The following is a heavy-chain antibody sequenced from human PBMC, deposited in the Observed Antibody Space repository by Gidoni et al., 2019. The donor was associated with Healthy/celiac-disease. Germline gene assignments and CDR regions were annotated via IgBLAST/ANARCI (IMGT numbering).Heavy chain of an antibody. D-gene: IGHD1-1*01. CDR1: GFTFSSYA. Sequence: QVQLVESGGGVVQPGRSLRLSCAASGFTFSSYAMHWVRQAPGKGLEWVAVISYDGSNKYYADSVKGRFTISRDNSKNTLYLQMNSLRAEDTAVYYCARPGGLEPYWGQGTLVTVSS. V-gene: IGHV3-30-3*01. CDR2: ISYDGSNK. CDR3: ARPGGLEPY. J-gene: IGHJ4*02.